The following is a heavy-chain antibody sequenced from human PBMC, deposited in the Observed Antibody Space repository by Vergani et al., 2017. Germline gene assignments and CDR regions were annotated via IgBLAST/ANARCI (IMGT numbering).Heavy chain of an antibody. V-gene: IGHV3-15*04. CDR2: IESKTEGGTT. D-gene: IGHD5-18*01. Sequence: EVQLVESGGRLIKPGGSLRLSCAVSGFNFANAWMSWVRQAPGKGLEWVGRIESKTEGGTTDYAPPVKGRLIISRDDSKRLAYLQLSGLKTEDTAVYFCSRGRGYSFGYSDYWGQGTLVTVSS. CDR3: SRGRGYSFGYSDY. CDR1: GFNFANAW. J-gene: IGHJ4*02.